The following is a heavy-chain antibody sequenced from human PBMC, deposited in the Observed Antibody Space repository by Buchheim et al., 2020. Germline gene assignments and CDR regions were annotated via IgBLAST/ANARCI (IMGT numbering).Heavy chain of an antibody. D-gene: IGHD6-19*01. CDR1: GFTFSDYS. CDR2: LSDRGDAI. J-gene: IGHJ4*02. V-gene: IGHV3-11*01. CDR3: ARDGKWLVPE. Sequence: QVQLVESGGGLVKPGGSLRLSCVASGFTFSDYSMTWIRQAPGKWLEWVSYLSDRGDAIYYADSMKGRFTISRDDAKNSLYLQVNSLRAEDTAVYYCARDGKWLVPEWGQGTL.